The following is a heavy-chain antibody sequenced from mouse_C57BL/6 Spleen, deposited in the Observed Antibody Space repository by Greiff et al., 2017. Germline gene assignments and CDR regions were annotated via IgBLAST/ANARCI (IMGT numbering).Heavy chain of an antibody. Sequence: QVQLQQPGAELVRPGSSVKLSCKASGYTFTSYWMHWVKQRPIQGLEWIGNIDPSDSETHYNQKFKDKATLTVDKSSSTAYMQLSSLTSEDSAVXYSAIHNYGRAGGFAYWGQGTLVTVSA. CDR3: AIHNYGRAGGFAY. CDR2: IDPSDSET. V-gene: IGHV1-52*01. CDR1: GYTFTSYW. J-gene: IGHJ3*01. D-gene: IGHD1-1*01.